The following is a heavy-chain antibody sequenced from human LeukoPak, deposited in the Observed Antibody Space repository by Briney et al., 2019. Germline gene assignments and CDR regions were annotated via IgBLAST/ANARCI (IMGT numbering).Heavy chain of an antibody. D-gene: IGHD6-19*01. CDR1: RYTFTGYY. Sequence: ASVKVSCKASRYTFTGYYMHWVRQAPGQGLEWMGWINPNSGGTNYAQKFQGRVTMTRDTSTSTVYMELSSLRSEDTAVYYCARPNSSGWYRKEYFQHWGQGTLVTVSS. J-gene: IGHJ1*01. V-gene: IGHV1-2*02. CDR2: INPNSGGT. CDR3: ARPNSSGWYRKEYFQH.